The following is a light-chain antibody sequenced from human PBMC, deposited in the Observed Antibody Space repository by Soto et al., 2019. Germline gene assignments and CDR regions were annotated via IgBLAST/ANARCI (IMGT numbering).Light chain of an antibody. CDR2: EAS. CDR1: RSISKW. Sequence: DIQMTQSPSNLSASVGDRVAITCQASRSISKWLAWYQQKPGKAPKRLIYEASTLKNGVPSRFSGSGSGTEFTLTIIGLQPDDVASYYCHQYLTYAWTFGQGTEVEVK. V-gene: IGKV1-5*03. CDR3: HQYLTYAWT. J-gene: IGKJ1*01.